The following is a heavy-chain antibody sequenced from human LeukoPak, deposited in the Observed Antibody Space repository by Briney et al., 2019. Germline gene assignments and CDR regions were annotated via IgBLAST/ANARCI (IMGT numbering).Heavy chain of an antibody. J-gene: IGHJ1*01. CDR2: ISGSGGST. CDR1: GFTFSSYA. D-gene: IGHD6-19*01. Sequence: GGSLRPSCAASGFTFSSYAMSWVRQAPGKGLEWVSAISGSGGSTYYADSVKGRFTISRDNSNNTLYLQMNSLRAEDTAVYYCAKGVAVAGTYFQHWGQGTLVTVSS. CDR3: AKGVAVAGTYFQH. V-gene: IGHV3-23*01.